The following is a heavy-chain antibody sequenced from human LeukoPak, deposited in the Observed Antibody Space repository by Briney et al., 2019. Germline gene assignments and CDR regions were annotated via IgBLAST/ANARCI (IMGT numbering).Heavy chain of an antibody. D-gene: IGHD2-2*01. CDR1: GGSISSGGYY. Sequence: SETLSLTCTVSGGSISSGGYYWSWIRQHPGKGLEWIGYIYYSGSTNYNPSLKSRVTISVDTSKNQFSLKLSSVTAADTAVYYCARLSSRSAFDIWGQGTMVTVSS. CDR3: ARLSSRSAFDI. J-gene: IGHJ3*02. V-gene: IGHV4-61*08. CDR2: IYYSGST.